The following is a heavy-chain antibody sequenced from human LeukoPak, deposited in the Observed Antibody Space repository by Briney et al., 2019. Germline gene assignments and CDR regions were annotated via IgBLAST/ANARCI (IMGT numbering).Heavy chain of an antibody. V-gene: IGHV4-59*01. CDR3: ARDRTGTVDY. D-gene: IGHD1/OR15-1a*01. J-gene: IGHJ4*02. CDR1: GGSISSYY. CDR2: IYYSGST. Sequence: SETLSLTCTVSGGSISSYYWSWIRQPPGKGLEWIGYIYYSGSTNPSLKSRVTISVDTSKNQFSLKLSSVTAADTAVYYCARDRTGTVDYWGQGTLVTVSS.